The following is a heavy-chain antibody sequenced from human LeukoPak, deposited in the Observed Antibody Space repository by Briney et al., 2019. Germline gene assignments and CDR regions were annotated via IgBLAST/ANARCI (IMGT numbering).Heavy chain of an antibody. J-gene: IGHJ4*02. D-gene: IGHD1-26*01. Sequence: PSETLSLTCTVSGGSISSYYWSWIRQPPGKGLEWIGYIYYSGSTNYNPSLKSRVTISVDTSKDQFSLKLSSVTAADTAVYYCARLDIVGATIDYWGQGTLVTVSS. CDR2: IYYSGST. CDR3: ARLDIVGATIDY. V-gene: IGHV4-59*01. CDR1: GGSISSYY.